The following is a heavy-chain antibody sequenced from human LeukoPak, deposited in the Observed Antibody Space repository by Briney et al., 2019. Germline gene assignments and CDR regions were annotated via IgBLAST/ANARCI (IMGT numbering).Heavy chain of an antibody. CDR2: FSRSGTDT. CDR3: AKGSLGSWYYFDY. J-gene: IGHJ4*02. D-gene: IGHD6-13*01. Sequence: GGSLRLSCAASGFTFGSSAMSWVRQAPGKGPEWVSTFSRSGTDTYYADSARGRFTIFRDNSKNTLYLQMNSLRAEDTAVYYRAKGSLGSWYYFDYWGQGTLVTVSS. CDR1: GFTFGSSA. V-gene: IGHV3-23*01.